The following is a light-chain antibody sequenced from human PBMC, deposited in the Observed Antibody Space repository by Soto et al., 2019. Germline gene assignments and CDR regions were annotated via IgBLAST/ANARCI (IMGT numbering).Light chain of an antibody. CDR1: QGVSSI. CDR2: GAS. J-gene: IGKJ2*01. Sequence: EIMMTQSPITLSVSQGHRATLYCAARQGVSSILVWYQQKHGQPPSLLIYGASARAAGILAGFSGSRSDTEFPLTILNLQSEDFAVYYSKDYNDSSFTVGQG. V-gene: IGKV3-15*01. CDR3: KDYNDSSFT.